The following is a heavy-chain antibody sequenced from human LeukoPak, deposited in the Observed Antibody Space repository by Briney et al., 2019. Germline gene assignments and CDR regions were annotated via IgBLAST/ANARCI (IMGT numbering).Heavy chain of an antibody. CDR2: IYYSGST. D-gene: IGHD3-22*01. V-gene: IGHV4-59*08. Sequence: PSETLSLTCTVSGGSISSYYWSWIRQPPGKGLEWIGYIYYSGSTNYNPSLKSRVTISVDTSKNQFSLKLSSVTAADTAVYYCARLRDSSEGPYYYGMDVWGQGTKVTVSS. J-gene: IGHJ6*02. CDR3: ARLRDSSEGPYYYGMDV. CDR1: GGSISSYY.